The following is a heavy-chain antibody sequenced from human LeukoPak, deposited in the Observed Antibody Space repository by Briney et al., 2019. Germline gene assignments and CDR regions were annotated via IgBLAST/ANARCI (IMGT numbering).Heavy chain of an antibody. J-gene: IGHJ4*02. CDR1: GGAFSTYY. CDR3: ARLLWENYFDY. V-gene: IGHV4-59*08. Sequence: SETLSLTCSVSGGAFSTYYWSWIRQPPGKGLEWIAYIYYKGTTNYNPSLKSRVTISVDTSKNQFSLQLTSVTAADTAVYYCARLLWENYFDYWGQGALVTVSS. D-gene: IGHD1-26*01. CDR2: IYYKGTT.